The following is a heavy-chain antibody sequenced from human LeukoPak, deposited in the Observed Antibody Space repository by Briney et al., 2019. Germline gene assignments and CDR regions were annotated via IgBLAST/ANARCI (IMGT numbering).Heavy chain of an antibody. CDR1: GFTLSTYS. J-gene: IGHJ4*02. D-gene: IGHD3-22*01. CDR3: AKGGYKYDSSGHNYFDY. V-gene: IGHV3-30*02. CDR2: IRYDGSKK. Sequence: GGSLRLSCAASGFTLSTYSLNWVRQAPGKGLEWVAFIRYDGSKKDYTDSVKGRFTISRDNSKNTLFLQMNSLRVEDTAVYYCAKGGYKYDSSGHNYFDYWGQGTLVTVSS.